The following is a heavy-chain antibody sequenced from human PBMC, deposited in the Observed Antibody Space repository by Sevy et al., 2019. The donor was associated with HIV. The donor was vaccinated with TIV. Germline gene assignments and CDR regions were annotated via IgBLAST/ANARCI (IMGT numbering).Heavy chain of an antibody. Sequence: GGSLRLSCAASGFTFSSYWMSWVRQAPGKGLEWVANIKQDGSEKYYVDSVKGRFTISRDNAKNSLYLQMNSLRAEDTAVYYCARDRYYDFWSGYYFDYWGQGILVTVSS. CDR1: GFTFSSYW. D-gene: IGHD3-3*01. J-gene: IGHJ4*02. V-gene: IGHV3-7*03. CDR3: ARDRYYDFWSGYYFDY. CDR2: IKQDGSEK.